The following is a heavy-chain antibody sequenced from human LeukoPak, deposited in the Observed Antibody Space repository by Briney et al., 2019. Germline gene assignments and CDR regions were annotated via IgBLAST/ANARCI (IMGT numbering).Heavy chain of an antibody. CDR2: INPSGGST. D-gene: IGHD3-9*01. Sequence: ASVNVSCTASGYTLTSYYMHWVRQATGQRLEWMGIINPSGGSTSYAQEFQGRVTMTRDTSTSTVYMELSSLRSEDTAVYYCARDLHPQGMYYDILTGGFDYWGQGTLVTVSS. J-gene: IGHJ4*02. CDR3: ARDLHPQGMYYDILTGGFDY. V-gene: IGHV1-46*01. CDR1: GYTLTSYY.